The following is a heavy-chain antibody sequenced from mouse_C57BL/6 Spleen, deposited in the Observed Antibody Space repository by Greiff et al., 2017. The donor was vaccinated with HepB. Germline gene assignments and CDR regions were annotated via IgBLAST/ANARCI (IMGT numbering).Heavy chain of an antibody. CDR1: GFTFSSYA. V-gene: IGHV5-4*01. CDR3: ARDKNYGSSYYAMDY. Sequence: EVKLVESGGGLVKPGGSLKLSCAASGFTFSSYAMSWVRQTPEKRLEWVATISDGGSYTYYPDNVKGRFTISRDNAKNNLYLQMSHLKSEDTAMYYCARDKNYGSSYYAMDYWGQGPSVTVSS. J-gene: IGHJ4*01. CDR2: ISDGGSYT. D-gene: IGHD1-1*01.